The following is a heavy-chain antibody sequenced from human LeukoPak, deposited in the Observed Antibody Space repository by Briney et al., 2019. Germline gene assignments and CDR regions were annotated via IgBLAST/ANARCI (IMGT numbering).Heavy chain of an antibody. V-gene: IGHV5-51*01. J-gene: IGHJ4*02. CDR1: GYRFTSYW. D-gene: IGHD5-24*01. CDR2: IYPGDSDT. Sequence: GESLRISCKGSGYRFTSYWIGWVRQMPGKGLEWMGIIYPGDSDTRYSPSFQGQVTISADKSISTAYLQWSSLKVSDTAMYYCARHHRPDGYNPWGQGTLVTVSS. CDR3: ARHHRPDGYNP.